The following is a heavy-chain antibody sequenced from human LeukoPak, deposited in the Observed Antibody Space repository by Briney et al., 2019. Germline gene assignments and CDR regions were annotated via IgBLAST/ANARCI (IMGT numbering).Heavy chain of an antibody. D-gene: IGHD6-6*01. CDR2: IYTSGST. V-gene: IGHV4-4*09. Sequence: SETLSLTCTVSGGSISSYCWSWIRQPPGKGLEWIGYIYTSGSTNYNPSLKSRVTISVDTSKNQFSLKLSSVTAADTAVYYCARLVIAARPFLSYYYMDVWGKGTTVTVSS. CDR1: GGSISSYC. J-gene: IGHJ6*03. CDR3: ARLVIAARPFLSYYYMDV.